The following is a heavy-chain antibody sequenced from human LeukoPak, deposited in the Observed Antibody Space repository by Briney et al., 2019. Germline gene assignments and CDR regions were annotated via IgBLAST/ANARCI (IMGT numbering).Heavy chain of an antibody. Sequence: ASVKVSCKASGYTFSSYDFNWVRQATGQRPEWMGWMSPNSGDTGYAQKFQDRVTMTRNTSISTAYMELSSLRSDDTAVYYCARGPPNWGYDYWGPGTLVTVSS. V-gene: IGHV1-8*01. CDR3: ARGPPNWGYDY. CDR2: MSPNSGDT. CDR1: GYTFSSYD. J-gene: IGHJ4*02. D-gene: IGHD7-27*01.